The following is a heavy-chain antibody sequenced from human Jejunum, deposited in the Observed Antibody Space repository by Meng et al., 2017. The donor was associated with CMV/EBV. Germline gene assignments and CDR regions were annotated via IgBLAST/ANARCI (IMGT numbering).Heavy chain of an antibody. CDR2: MSSRGTTI. Sequence: TFSDYEMNWVRQAPGKGLEWVSFMSSRGTTIYYADSVKGRFTISRDNARNSLYLQMNSLRAEDTAIYYCATQTWSHFYYYAMDVWGHGTAVTVSS. J-gene: IGHJ6*02. D-gene: IGHD3-10*01. CDR3: ATQTWSHFYYYAMDV. V-gene: IGHV3-48*03. CDR1: TFSDYE.